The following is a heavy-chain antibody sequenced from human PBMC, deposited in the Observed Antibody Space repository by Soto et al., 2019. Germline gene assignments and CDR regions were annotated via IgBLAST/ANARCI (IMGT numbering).Heavy chain of an antibody. CDR2: INPSGGST. CDR1: GYTFTSDY. D-gene: IGHD3-22*01. V-gene: IGHV1-46*01. J-gene: IGHJ3*02. CDR3: ARDLTMIVVFRFRSDAFDI. Sequence: ASVKVSCKASGYTFTSDYMHWVRQAPGQGLEWMGIINPSGGSTSYAQKFQGRVTMTRDTSTSTVYMELRSLRSEATALYYCARDLTMIVVFRFRSDAFDIWGEGTMVTVSS.